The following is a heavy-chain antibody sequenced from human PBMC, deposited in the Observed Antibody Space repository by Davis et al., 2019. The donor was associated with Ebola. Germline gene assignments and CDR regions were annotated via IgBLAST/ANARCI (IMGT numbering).Heavy chain of an antibody. CDR2: INHSGST. J-gene: IGHJ4*02. CDR3: ARGRGYVWGSYRFGY. D-gene: IGHD3-16*02. CDR1: GGSFSGYY. Sequence: MPSETLSLTCAVYGGSFSGYYWSWIRQPPGKGLEWIGEINHSGSTNYNPSLKSRVTISVGTSKNQFSLKLSSVTAADTAVYYCARGRGYVWGSYRFGYWGQGTLVTVSS. V-gene: IGHV4-34*01.